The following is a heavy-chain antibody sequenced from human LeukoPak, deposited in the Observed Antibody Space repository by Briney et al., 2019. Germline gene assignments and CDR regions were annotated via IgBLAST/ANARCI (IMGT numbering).Heavy chain of an antibody. CDR2: IKSKTDGGTT. J-gene: IGHJ3*02. Sequence: GGSLRLSCAASGFTFSNAWMSWVRKAPGKGLEWVGRIKSKTDGGTTDYAAPVKGRFTISRDDSKNTLYLQMNSLKTEDTAVYYCTTDRVAYAFDIWGQGTMVTVSS. V-gene: IGHV3-15*01. CDR1: GFTFSNAW. D-gene: IGHD2-15*01. CDR3: TTDRVAYAFDI.